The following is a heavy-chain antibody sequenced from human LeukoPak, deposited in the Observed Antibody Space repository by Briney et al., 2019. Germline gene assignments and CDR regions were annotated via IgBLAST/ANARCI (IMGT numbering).Heavy chain of an antibody. J-gene: IGHJ4*02. CDR2: ISVGAEYI. V-gene: IGHV3-23*01. CDR1: GFTFSTYV. D-gene: IGHD2-2*01. Sequence: PGGSLRLSCAASGFTFSTYVMNWFRQAPGKGLEWVSTISVGAEYIFYADSVKGRFTISRDNSKNTLYLQMNSLRAEDTAVYYCARDQRYCSSSSCPWEPFDYWGQGTLVTVSS. CDR3: ARDQRYCSSSSCPWEPFDY.